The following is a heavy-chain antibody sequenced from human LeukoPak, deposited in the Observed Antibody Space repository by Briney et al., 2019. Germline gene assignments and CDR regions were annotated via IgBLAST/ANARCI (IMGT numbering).Heavy chain of an antibody. CDR2: ISAYNGNT. Sequence: ASVKVSCKASGYTFTSYGISWVRQAPGQGLEWMGWISAYNGNTNYAQKLQGRVTMTTDTSTSTAYMELRSLRSDDTVVYYCARDGWCSGGSCYYYYGMDVWGQGTTVTVSS. V-gene: IGHV1-18*01. CDR3: ARDGWCSGGSCYYYYGMDV. D-gene: IGHD2-15*01. CDR1: GYTFTSYG. J-gene: IGHJ6*02.